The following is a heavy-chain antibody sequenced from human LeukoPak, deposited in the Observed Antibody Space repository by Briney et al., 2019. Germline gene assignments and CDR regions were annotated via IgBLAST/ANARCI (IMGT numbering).Heavy chain of an antibody. CDR2: IYHSGST. CDR1: GYSISSGYY. D-gene: IGHD6-13*01. V-gene: IGHV4-38-2*01. CDR3: ARKAAAGDFDY. J-gene: IGHJ4*02. Sequence: SETLSLTCAVSGYSISSGYYWGWIRPPPGKGLEWIGSIYHSGSTYYNPSLKRRDTISVDTSKNQFSLKLSSVTAADTAVYYCARKAAAGDFDYWGQGTLVSVSS.